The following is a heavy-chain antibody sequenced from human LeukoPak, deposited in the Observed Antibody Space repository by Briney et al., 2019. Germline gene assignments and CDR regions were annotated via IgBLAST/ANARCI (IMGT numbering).Heavy chain of an antibody. CDR3: AKELRGYSYGLD. CDR2: ISYDGTKK. J-gene: IGHJ4*02. D-gene: IGHD5-18*01. CDR1: GFTFSDYG. V-gene: IGHV3-30*18. Sequence: PGGSLRLSCAVSGFTFSDYGMHWVRQAPGKGLEWVAVISYDGTKKYYGDSVKGRFTISRDNSKNTLSLQMNSLRVEDTAVYYCAKELRGYSYGLDWGQGTLVTVSS.